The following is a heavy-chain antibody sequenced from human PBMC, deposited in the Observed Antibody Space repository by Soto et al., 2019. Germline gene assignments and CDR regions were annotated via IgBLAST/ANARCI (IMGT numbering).Heavy chain of an antibody. CDR1: GFTFSSYG. V-gene: IGHV3-33*01. D-gene: IGHD6-6*01. CDR3: ARDSQYEYSSSSWVFGHYYYYGMDV. CDR2: IWYDGSNK. J-gene: IGHJ6*02. Sequence: GGSLRLSCAASGFTFSSYGMHWVRQAPGKGLEWVAVIWYDGSNKYYADSVKGRFTISRDNSKNTLYLQMNSLRAEDTAVYYCARDSQYEYSSSSWVFGHYYYYGMDVWGQGTTVTVSS.